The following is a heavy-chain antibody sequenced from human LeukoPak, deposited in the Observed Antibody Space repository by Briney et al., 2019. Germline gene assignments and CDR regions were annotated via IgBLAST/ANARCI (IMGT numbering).Heavy chain of an antibody. J-gene: IGHJ4*02. V-gene: IGHV3-66*01. Sequence: GGSLRLSCAASGFTVSSNYMSWVRQAPGKGLEWVSVIYSGGSTYYADSVKGRFTISRDNSKNTLYLQMNSLRAEDTAVHYCARAGLLWFGELLLDYWGQGTLVTVSS. CDR3: ARAGLLWFGELLLDY. CDR1: GFTVSSNY. D-gene: IGHD3-10*01. CDR2: IYSGGST.